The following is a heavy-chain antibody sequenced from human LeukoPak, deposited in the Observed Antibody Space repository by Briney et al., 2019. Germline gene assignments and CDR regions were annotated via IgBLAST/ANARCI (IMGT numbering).Heavy chain of an antibody. D-gene: IGHD6-13*01. V-gene: IGHV5-51*01. CDR2: IYPGDSGT. CDR3: ARLTGISSGRGAFDI. CDR1: GYSFSNYW. Sequence: GESLKISCQGSGYSFSNYWIAWGRQMPGRGLEWLGIIYPGDSGTRYSPSFQGQVTISADKSISTAYLQWSSLKASDTAMYYCARLTGISSGRGAFDIWGQGTTVTVSS. J-gene: IGHJ3*02.